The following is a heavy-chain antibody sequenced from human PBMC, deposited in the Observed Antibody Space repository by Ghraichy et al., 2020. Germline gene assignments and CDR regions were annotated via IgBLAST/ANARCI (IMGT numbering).Heavy chain of an antibody. CDR1: GFTFSSYA. J-gene: IGHJ4*02. D-gene: IGHD1-26*01. V-gene: IGHV3-23*01. Sequence: LSLTCAASGFTFSSYAMSWVRQAPGKGLEWVSAISGSGGSTYYADSVKGRFTISRDNSKNTLYLQMNSLRAEDTAVYYCAKDIGGLGSSFWWGQGTLVTVSS. CDR2: ISGSGGST. CDR3: AKDIGGLGSSFW.